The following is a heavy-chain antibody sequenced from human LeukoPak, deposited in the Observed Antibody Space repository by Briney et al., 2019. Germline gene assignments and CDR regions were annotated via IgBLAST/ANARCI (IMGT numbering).Heavy chain of an antibody. CDR2: ISSSSSHI. D-gene: IGHD6-13*01. CDR3: ASTSLAAAGTAP. V-gene: IGHV3-21*01. J-gene: IGHJ5*02. Sequence: GGSLRLSCAASGFTFSSYSMNWVRQAPGKGLEWVSSISSSSSHIYYADSVKGRFTISRDNAKNSLYLQMNSLRAEDTAVYYCASTSLAAAGTAPWGQGTLVTVSS. CDR1: GFTFSSYS.